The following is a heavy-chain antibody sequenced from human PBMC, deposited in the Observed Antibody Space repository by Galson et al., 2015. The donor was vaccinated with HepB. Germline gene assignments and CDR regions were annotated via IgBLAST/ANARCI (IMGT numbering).Heavy chain of an antibody. D-gene: IGHD6-13*01. CDR1: GFTFSSYG. CDR3: ARVSEPRPYSSSWYRAFDY. CDR2: IWYDGSNK. J-gene: IGHJ4*02. V-gene: IGHV3-30*19. Sequence: SLRLSCAASGFTFSSYGMHWVRQAPGKGLEWVAVIWYDGSNKYYADSVKGRFTISRDNSKNTLYLQMNSLRAEDTAVYYCARVSEPRPYSSSWYRAFDYWGQGTLVTVSS.